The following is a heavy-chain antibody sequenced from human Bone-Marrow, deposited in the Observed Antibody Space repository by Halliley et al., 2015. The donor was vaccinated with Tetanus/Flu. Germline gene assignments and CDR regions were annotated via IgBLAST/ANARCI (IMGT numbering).Heavy chain of an antibody. Sequence: GTPNYNPSLKNRVTMSVDTSKKHFSLNLSSVTAADTAVYYCARDVAAGWFLSEDYYYGMDVWDQGTTVTVSS. V-gene: IGHV4-4*07. J-gene: IGHJ6*02. D-gene: IGHD2-15*01. CDR3: ARDVAAGWFLSEDYYYGMDV. CDR2: GTP.